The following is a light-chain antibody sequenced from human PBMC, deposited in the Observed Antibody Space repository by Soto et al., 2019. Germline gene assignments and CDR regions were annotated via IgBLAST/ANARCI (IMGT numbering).Light chain of an antibody. V-gene: IGLV4-69*01. Sequence: QSVLTQSPSASASLGASVKLTCTLSSGHSSYAIAWHQQQPEKGPRYLMKLNSDGSHSKGDGIPDRFSGSSSGTERYLIISSLQSEDEADYYCQTWSTGIRVFGGGTKLTVL. CDR3: QTWSTGIRV. J-gene: IGLJ3*02. CDR1: SGHSSYA. CDR2: LNSDGSH.